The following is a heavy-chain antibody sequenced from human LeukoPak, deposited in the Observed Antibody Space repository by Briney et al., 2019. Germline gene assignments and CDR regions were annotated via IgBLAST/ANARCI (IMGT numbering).Heavy chain of an antibody. V-gene: IGHV3-11*01. D-gene: IGHD2-15*01. CDR1: GFAFSDYY. CDR2: ISSSGDTM. J-gene: IGHJ5*02. Sequence: GGSLRLSCAASGFAFSDYYMTWIRQAPGKGLEWLSYISSSGDTMYYADSVKGRFTISRDNAKHSLYLQMNSLRAEDTALYYCARDDCSGGTCYPDPWGQGTLVIVSS. CDR3: ARDDCSGGTCYPDP.